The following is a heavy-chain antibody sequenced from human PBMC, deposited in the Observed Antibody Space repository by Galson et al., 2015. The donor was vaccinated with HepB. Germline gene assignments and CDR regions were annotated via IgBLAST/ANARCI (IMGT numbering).Heavy chain of an antibody. D-gene: IGHD4-17*01. Sequence: PALVKPTQTLTLTCTFSGFSLNTRGMCVSWIRQPPGKALEWLARIDWDDDKFYSTSLKTRLSISKDTSTNQLLLTLTNMDPVDTATYYCARMRGRYGTFDYWGQGALVTVSS. V-gene: IGHV2-70*17. CDR2: IDWDDDK. J-gene: IGHJ4*02. CDR1: GFSLNTRGMC. CDR3: ARMRGRYGTFDY.